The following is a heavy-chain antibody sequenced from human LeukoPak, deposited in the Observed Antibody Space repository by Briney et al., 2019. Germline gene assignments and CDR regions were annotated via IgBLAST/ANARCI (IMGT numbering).Heavy chain of an antibody. Sequence: PGGSLRLSCEASGFSFSIYGMSWVRQAPGKGLEWVSGISGSGGNTYYAEALTCRFTVSRDNSKNTLYLQMNSLRAEDTALYYCAKGGLRGGTYNDDFWGQGTLVTVSS. CDR2: ISGSGGNT. CDR1: GFSFSIYG. CDR3: AKGGLRGGTYNDDF. D-gene: IGHD3-16*01. J-gene: IGHJ4*02. V-gene: IGHV3-23*01.